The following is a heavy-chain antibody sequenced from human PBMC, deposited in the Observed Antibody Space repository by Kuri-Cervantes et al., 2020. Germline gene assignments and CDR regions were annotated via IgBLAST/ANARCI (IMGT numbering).Heavy chain of an antibody. CDR1: GFTFSSYW. V-gene: IGHV3-7*01. CDR2: IKQDGSEK. CDR3: ARDAGYHYDRFDY. D-gene: IGHD3-16*01. Sequence: GESLKISCAASGFTFSSYWMSWVRQAPGKGLEWVANIKQDGSEKYYVDSVKGRFTISRDNAKNSLYLQMNSLRDEDTAVYYCARDAGYHYDRFDYWGQGTLVTVSS. J-gene: IGHJ4*02.